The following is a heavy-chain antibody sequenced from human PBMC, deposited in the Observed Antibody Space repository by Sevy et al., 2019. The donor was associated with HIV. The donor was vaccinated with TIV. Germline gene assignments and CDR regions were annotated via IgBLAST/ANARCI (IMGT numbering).Heavy chain of an antibody. D-gene: IGHD3-3*01. J-gene: IGHJ4*02. CDR1: GFTFSSYA. CDR2: ISDSGGRT. V-gene: IGHV3-23*01. CDR3: AKERSESHSGH. Sequence: GGSLRLSCAASGFTFSSYAMSWVRQAPGKGLEWVSAISDSGGRTYYADSVKGRFTISRDNYKNTLYLQMNTLRVEDTAVYYCAKERSESHSGHWGQGTLVTVSS.